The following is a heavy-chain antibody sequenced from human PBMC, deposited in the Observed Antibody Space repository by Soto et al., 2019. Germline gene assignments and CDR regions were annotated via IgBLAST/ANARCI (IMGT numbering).Heavy chain of an antibody. CDR3: VRGIYPSAAGGPFDL. J-gene: IGHJ4*02. CDR1: GFVFSNYA. V-gene: IGHV3-23*01. CDR2: ITARGDTT. D-gene: IGHD3-10*01. Sequence: EVHLLESGGGLVQSGGSLRVSCTASGFVFSNYAVPWVRQAPGQGLEWVSAITARGDTTYYADYVKGRFTISRDNARAILFLDMSSLRDDDTALYYCVRGIYPSAAGGPFDLWGQGALVTVS.